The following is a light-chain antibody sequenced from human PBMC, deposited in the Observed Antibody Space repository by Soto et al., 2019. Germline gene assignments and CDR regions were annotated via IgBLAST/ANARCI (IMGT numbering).Light chain of an antibody. CDR1: QSVSSS. CDR2: ATS. V-gene: IGKV1-39*01. J-gene: IGKJ4*01. CDR3: QQNFSSPLT. Sequence: DIQLTQSPSSLSASVGDRVTITCRASQSVSSSLKWYQQKPGEAPKLVIYATSNLQSGVPSRFSGSGSGTDFTLIISRLQPEDFATYYCQQNFSSPLTFGEGTKVEIK.